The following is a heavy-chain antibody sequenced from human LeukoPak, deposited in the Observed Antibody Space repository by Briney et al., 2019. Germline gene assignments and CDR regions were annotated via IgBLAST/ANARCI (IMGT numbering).Heavy chain of an antibody. J-gene: IGHJ5*02. CDR2: MKHSGRT. D-gene: IGHD4-11*01. CDR3: AREAPRTTVTNRWSARWFDP. V-gene: IGHV4-34*01. Sequence: SETLSLTCAVYGGSLSGYYWSGIREPPGEGREWIGEMKHSGRTHYNPCLKSRGTISVDTCRNKFSLKLSSVTAADTAVYYCAREAPRTTVTNRWSARWFDPWGQGTLVTVSS. CDR1: GGSLSGYY.